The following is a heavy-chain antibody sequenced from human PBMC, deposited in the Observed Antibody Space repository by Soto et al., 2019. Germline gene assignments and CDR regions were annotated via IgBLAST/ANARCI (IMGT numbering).Heavy chain of an antibody. V-gene: IGHV3-53*01. CDR1: LASVTSNY. CDR3: ARGGLRFLEWSATPYYYCGVNL. Sequence: PGGSLRLSCAASLASVTSNYMTWVRQAPGKGLECVSIIYPDGRTNYADSVWGRFTISRDNSKNTVHLQMNSLRVEDTAMYYCARGGLRFLEWSATPYYYCGVNLWGKGTTVTVCS. J-gene: IGHJ6*04. CDR2: IYPDGRT. D-gene: IGHD3-3*01.